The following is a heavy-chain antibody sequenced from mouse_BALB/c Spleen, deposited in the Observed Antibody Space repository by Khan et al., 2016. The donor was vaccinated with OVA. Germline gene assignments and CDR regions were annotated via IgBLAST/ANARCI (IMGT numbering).Heavy chain of an antibody. CDR3: AIHLTGSFAY. CDR1: GFTFSSYS. Sequence: EVQVVESGGDLVKPGGSLKLSCAASGFTFSSYSMSWVRQTPDKRLEWVATISSGGDYPYYPDSVKGRFTISRDNAKNILYLQMSSLRSEDTAMYYCAIHLTGSFAYWGQGTLVTVSA. V-gene: IGHV5-6*01. CDR2: ISSGGDYP. D-gene: IGHD4-1*01. J-gene: IGHJ3*01.